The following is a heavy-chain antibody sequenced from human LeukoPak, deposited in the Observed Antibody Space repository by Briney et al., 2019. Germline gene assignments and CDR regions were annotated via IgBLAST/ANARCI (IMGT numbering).Heavy chain of an antibody. V-gene: IGHV3-33*06. J-gene: IGHJ4*02. D-gene: IGHD5-18*01. CDR2: IWYDGSQT. CDR3: AKDRRGFSYGYWGFDY. CDR1: GFSFSSYG. Sequence: GGSLRLSCAAAGFSFSSYGMHWVRQAPDKGLEWVATIWYDGSQTNSADSVKGRFTISRDNSKNTVYLHMNSLRAEDTAVYYCAKDRRGFSYGYWGFDYWGQGALVTVSS.